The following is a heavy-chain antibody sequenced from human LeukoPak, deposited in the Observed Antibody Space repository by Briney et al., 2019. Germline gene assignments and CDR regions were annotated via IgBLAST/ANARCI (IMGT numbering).Heavy chain of an antibody. CDR1: GFTFSSYG. Sequence: PGGSLRLSCAASGFTFSSYGMHWVRQAPGKGLEWVAFIRYDGSNKYYADSVKGRSTISRDNAKSSLYLQMNSLRAEDTAVYYCVRGGMATIALFDYWGQGTLVTVSS. J-gene: IGHJ4*02. CDR2: IRYDGSNK. V-gene: IGHV3-30*02. CDR3: VRGGMATIALFDY. D-gene: IGHD5-24*01.